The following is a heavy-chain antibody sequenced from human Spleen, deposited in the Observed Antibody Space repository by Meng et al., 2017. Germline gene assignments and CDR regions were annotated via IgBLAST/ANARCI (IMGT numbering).Heavy chain of an antibody. CDR3: ARARQTAMVVDY. J-gene: IGHJ4*02. D-gene: IGHD5-18*01. Sequence: VQLPESGPGLVKPSQTLSLTCTVSGGSLTSSAYYWNWIRQLPGKGLESIGHIYYSGTTYYNPSLKSRVTISVDTSKNQFSLKLSSVTAADTAVYYCARARQTAMVVDYWGQGTLVTVSS. CDR1: GGSLTSSAYY. CDR2: IYYSGTT. V-gene: IGHV4-31*03.